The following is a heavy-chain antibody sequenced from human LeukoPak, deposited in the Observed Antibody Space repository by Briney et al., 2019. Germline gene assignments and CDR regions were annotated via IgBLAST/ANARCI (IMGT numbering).Heavy chain of an antibody. Sequence: GGSLRLSCAASGFTFNSYSMNWVRQAPGKGLEWVSSISSGSSYIYYVDSVKGRFTISRDNAKNSLYLQTNSLRAEDTAVYYCARGVVSIAARPPYFDYWGQGTLVTVPS. CDR1: GFTFNSYS. J-gene: IGHJ4*02. V-gene: IGHV3-21*01. D-gene: IGHD6-6*01. CDR2: ISSGSSYI. CDR3: ARGVVSIAARPPYFDY.